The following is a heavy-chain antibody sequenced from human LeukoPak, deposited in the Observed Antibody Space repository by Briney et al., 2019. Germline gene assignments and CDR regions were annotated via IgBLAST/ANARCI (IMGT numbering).Heavy chain of an antibody. V-gene: IGHV3-30-3*01. CDR1: GFTFSSYA. J-gene: IGHJ6*01. Sequence: GGSLRLSCAASGFTFSSYAMHWVRQAPGKGLEWVAVISYDGSNKYYADSVKGRFTISRDNPKNTLYLQMNSLRAEDTAVYYCARGRYYYGSGTSLDAWGQRNTVTVSS. CDR3: ARGRYYYGSGTSLDA. D-gene: IGHD3-10*01. CDR2: ISYDGSNK.